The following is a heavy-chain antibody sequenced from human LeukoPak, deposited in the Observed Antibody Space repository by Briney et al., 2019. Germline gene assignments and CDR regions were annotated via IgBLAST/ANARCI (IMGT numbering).Heavy chain of an antibody. CDR3: ARGPYNWNDGYYYYYYMDV. J-gene: IGHJ6*03. Sequence: ASVKVSCKASGYTFTSYDINWVRQATGQGLEWMGWMNPNSGNTGYAQKFQGRVTITRNTSISTAYMELSSLGSEDTAVYYCARGPYNWNDGYYYYYYMDVWGKGTTVTVSS. CDR2: MNPNSGNT. V-gene: IGHV1-8*03. D-gene: IGHD1-1*01. CDR1: GYTFTSYD.